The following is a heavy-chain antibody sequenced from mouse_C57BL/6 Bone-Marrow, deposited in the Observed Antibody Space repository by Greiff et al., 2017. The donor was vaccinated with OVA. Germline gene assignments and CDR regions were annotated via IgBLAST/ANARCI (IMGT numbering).Heavy chain of an antibody. J-gene: IGHJ2*01. D-gene: IGHD1-1*01. CDR1: GYTFTSYT. V-gene: IGHV1-4*01. Sequence: QVQLKQSGAELARPGASVKMSCKASGYTFTSYTMHWVKQRPGQGLEWIGYINPSSGYTKYNQKFKDKATLTADKSSSTAYMQLSSLTSEDSAVYYCARGRIYYYGSRGYWGQGTTLTVSS. CDR3: ARGRIYYYGSRGY. CDR2: INPSSGYT.